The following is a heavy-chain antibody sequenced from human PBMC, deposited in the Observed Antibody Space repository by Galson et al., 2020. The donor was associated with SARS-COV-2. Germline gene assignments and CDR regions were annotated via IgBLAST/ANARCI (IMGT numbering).Heavy chain of an antibody. J-gene: IGHJ4*02. CDR3: ATLRFTVTAGGDYYFDS. Sequence: GGSLRLSCAASGFTFSSYAMHWVRQAPGKGLEWVAVISYDGSNKYYADSVKGRFTISRDISNNTLYLQMKSLRAEDTAVYYCATLRFTVTAGGDYYFDSWGQGTLVTVSS. V-gene: IGHV3-30*14. CDR1: GFTFSSYA. D-gene: IGHD2-21*02. CDR2: ISYDGSNK.